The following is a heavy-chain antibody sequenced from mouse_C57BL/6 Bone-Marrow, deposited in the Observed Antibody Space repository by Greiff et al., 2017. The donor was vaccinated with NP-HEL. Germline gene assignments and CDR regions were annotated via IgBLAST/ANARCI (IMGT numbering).Heavy chain of an antibody. CDR3: ARMGITTVVDDSYAMDY. V-gene: IGHV1-19*01. J-gene: IGHJ4*01. CDR2: INPYNGGT. Sequence: EVQLQQSGPVLVKPGASVKMSCKASGYTFTDYYMNWVKQSHGKSLEWIGVINPYNGGTSYNQKFKGKATLTVDKSSSTAYMELNSLTSEDSAVYYCARMGITTVVDDSYAMDYWGQGTSVTVSS. CDR1: GYTFTDYY. D-gene: IGHD1-1*01.